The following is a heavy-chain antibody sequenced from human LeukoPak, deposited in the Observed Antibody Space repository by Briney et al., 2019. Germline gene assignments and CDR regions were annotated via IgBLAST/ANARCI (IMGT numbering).Heavy chain of an antibody. Sequence: GGSLRLSCAASGFTFDDYAMHWVRQAPGKGLEWVSGISWNSGNIGYADSVKGRFTISRDNAKNSLYLQMNSLRAEDTALYYCAKAPVSANPSYYFDYWGQGTLVTVSS. V-gene: IGHV3-9*01. CDR1: GFTFDDYA. CDR3: AKAPVSANPSYYFDY. CDR2: ISWNSGNI. D-gene: IGHD2-2*01. J-gene: IGHJ4*02.